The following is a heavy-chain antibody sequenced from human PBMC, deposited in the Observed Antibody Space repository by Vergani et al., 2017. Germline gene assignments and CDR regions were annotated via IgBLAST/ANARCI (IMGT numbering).Heavy chain of an antibody. V-gene: IGHV4-61*01. J-gene: IGHJ6*03. CDR2: IYYRGRR. CDR3: ARDYSSSWTYYYYMDV. CDR1: GGSVSSGSYY. D-gene: IGHD6-13*01. Sequence: QVQLQESGPGLVKPSETLSLTCTVPGGSVSSGSYYWSWIRPPPGKGLEWIGYIYYRGRRNYNPSLKSRVPISVDTSKNQFSLKLSSGTAADTAVYHCARDYSSSWTYYYYMDVWGKGTTVTVSS.